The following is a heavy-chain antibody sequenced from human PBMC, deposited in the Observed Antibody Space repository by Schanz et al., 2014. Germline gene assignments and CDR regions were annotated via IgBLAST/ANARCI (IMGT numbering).Heavy chain of an antibody. CDR1: RIIFGTYS. J-gene: IGHJ4*02. Sequence: EVQLVESGGGLVKPGGSLRLSCTASRIIFGTYSMNWIRQTPKGLEWVSSINSRSNFIYYADSVKGRFTISRDNAKNSLYLQMNSLRAEDTAVYYCAKDQGSYGSGSYSYVDYWGQGTLATVSS. CDR2: INSRSNFI. V-gene: IGHV3-21*01. CDR3: AKDQGSYGSGSYSYVDY. D-gene: IGHD3-10*01.